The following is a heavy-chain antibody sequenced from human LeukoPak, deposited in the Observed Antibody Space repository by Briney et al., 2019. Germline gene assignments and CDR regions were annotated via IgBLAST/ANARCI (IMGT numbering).Heavy chain of an antibody. CDR2: IYYSGST. Sequence: SETLSLTCTVSGGSISSSSYYWGWIRQPPGQGLEWIGSIYYSGSTYYNPSLKSRVTISVDTSKNQFSLKLSSVTAADTAVYYCARRRAAGYFDYWGQGTLVTVSS. CDR3: ARRRAAGYFDY. J-gene: IGHJ4*02. CDR1: GGSISSSSYY. V-gene: IGHV4-39*01. D-gene: IGHD6-13*01.